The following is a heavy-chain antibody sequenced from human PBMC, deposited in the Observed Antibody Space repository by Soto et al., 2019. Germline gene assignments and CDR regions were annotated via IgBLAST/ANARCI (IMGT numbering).Heavy chain of an antibody. CDR2: ISSSRSTI. CDR1: GFTFSSYS. CDR3: ARANYYGSTGDFDY. V-gene: IGHV3-48*01. J-gene: IGHJ4*02. D-gene: IGHD3-10*01. Sequence: EVQLVESGVGWVQPGGSLRLSCAASGFTFSSYSMNWVRQAPGKGLEWVSYISSSRSTIYYADSVKGRFTISRDNAKNSLYLQMNSLRAEDTDVYYCARANYYGSTGDFDYWGQGTLVTVSS.